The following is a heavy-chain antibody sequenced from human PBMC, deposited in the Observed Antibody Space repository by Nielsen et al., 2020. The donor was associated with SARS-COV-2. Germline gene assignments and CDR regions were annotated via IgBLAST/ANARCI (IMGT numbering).Heavy chain of an antibody. CDR3: ARDRHYTIPFDY. J-gene: IGHJ4*02. Sequence: GGSLRLSCVGSGFILSGHSMNWVRQAPGRGLEWLAYISTAGGNIYYADSVKGRFTVSRDNARDSLSLQMNSLGAEDTAVYYCARDRHYTIPFDYWGQGALVTVSA. CDR2: ISTAGGNI. D-gene: IGHD4-11*01. V-gene: IGHV3-21*05. CDR1: GFILSGHS.